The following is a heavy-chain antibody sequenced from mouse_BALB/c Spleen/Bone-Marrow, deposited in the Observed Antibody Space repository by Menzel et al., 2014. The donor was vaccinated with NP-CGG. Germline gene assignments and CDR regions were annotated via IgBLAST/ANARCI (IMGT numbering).Heavy chain of an antibody. CDR3: TRFGSTYDWYFDV. Sequence: EVQLQQSGTVLARPGASVNMSCKASGYSFTIYWMHWVKQRPGQGLEWIGAIYPGNSDTSYNQKFKGKAKLTAVTSASTAYMELSSLTNEDSAVYYCTRFGSTYDWYFDVWGAGTTVTVSS. D-gene: IGHD1-1*01. CDR1: GYSFTIYW. CDR2: IYPGNSDT. V-gene: IGHV1-5*01. J-gene: IGHJ1*02.